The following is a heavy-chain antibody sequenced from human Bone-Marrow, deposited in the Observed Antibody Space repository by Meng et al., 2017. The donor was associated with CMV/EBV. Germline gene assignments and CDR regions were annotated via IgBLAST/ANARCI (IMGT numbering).Heavy chain of an antibody. CDR3: ARGQIVVVVAAYYYYYGMDV. D-gene: IGHD2-15*01. J-gene: IGHJ6*02. Sequence: SETLSLTCSLSGGFISSNSHYWAWLRQPPGKGLEWIGEINHSGSTNYNPSLKSRVTISVDTSKNQFSLKLSSVTAADTAVYYCARGQIVVVVAAYYYYYGMDVWGQGTTVTVSS. CDR2: INHSGST. V-gene: IGHV4-39*07. CDR1: GGFISSNSHY.